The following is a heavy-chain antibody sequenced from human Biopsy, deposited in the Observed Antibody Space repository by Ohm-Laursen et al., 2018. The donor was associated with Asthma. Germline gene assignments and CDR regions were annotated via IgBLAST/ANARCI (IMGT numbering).Heavy chain of an antibody. CDR3: ARKSGSCISRTCYSLDF. J-gene: IGHJ4*02. D-gene: IGHD2-2*01. CDR2: INSVFGTT. V-gene: IGHV1-69*13. Sequence: GASVKVSCKPLGGTFNTYVIGWARQAPGQGLEWMGGINSVFGTTTYPQKFQDRVTITADDSTSTVYMELSSLRSEDPAVYYCARKSGSCISRTCYSLDFWGQGTLVTVSS. CDR1: GGTFNTYV.